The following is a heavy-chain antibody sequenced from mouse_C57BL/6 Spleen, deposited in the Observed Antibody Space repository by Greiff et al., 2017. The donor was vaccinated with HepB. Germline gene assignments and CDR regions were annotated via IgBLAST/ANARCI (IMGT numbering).Heavy chain of an antibody. V-gene: IGHV3-6*01. D-gene: IGHD1-1*01. J-gene: IGHJ2*01. Sequence: DVKLVESGPGLVKPSQSLSLTCSVTGYSITSGYYWNWIRQFPGNKLEWMGYISYDGSNNYNPSLKNRISITRDTSKNQFFLKLNSVTTEDTATYYCARSYYYGSPYFDYWGQGTTLTVSS. CDR2: ISYDGSN. CDR3: ARSYYYGSPYFDY. CDR1: GYSITSGYY.